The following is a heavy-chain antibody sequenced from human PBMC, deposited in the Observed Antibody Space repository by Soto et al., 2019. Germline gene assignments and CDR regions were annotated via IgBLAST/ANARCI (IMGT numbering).Heavy chain of an antibody. CDR2: IIPVFGTP. CDR3: ARGVELWGEVALYGLDV. V-gene: IGHV1-69*15. Sequence: QVPLVQSGAEVRKPGSSVKVSCKAYGGSFKSYAISWVRQAPGQGLEWMGTIIPVFGTPNYARKFQDRVTITADESTSTAYMEMRSLTNEDTGVYYCARGVELWGEVALYGLDVWGQGTTVTVAS. J-gene: IGHJ6*02. CDR1: GGSFKSYA. D-gene: IGHD2-21*01.